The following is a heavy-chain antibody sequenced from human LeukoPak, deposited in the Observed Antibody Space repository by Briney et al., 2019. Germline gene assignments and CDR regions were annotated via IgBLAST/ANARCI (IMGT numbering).Heavy chain of an antibody. V-gene: IGHV3-23*01. CDR1: GLTFSSFA. J-gene: IGHJ5*02. Sequence: GGSLRLSCAASGLTFSSFAMSWVRQAPGKGLEWVSSISNSGGSTHYADSVKGRFTISRDNSKNTLYLQMNSLRAEDTAVYYCAKGEDPEAYNWFDPWGQGTLVTVSS. CDR2: ISNSGGST. D-gene: IGHD1-14*01. CDR3: AKGEDPEAYNWFDP.